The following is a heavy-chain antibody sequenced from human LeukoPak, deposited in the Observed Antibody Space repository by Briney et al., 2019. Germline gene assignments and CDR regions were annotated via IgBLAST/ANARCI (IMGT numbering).Heavy chain of an antibody. CDR1: GFTFGSRW. Sequence: GGSLRLSCAVSGFTFGSRWMHWVRQAPGKGLVWVALIKDDGSTTNYADSVKGRFTASRDDAKSTVYLHMSSLTAEDTAVYYCHPLAYVSNWGQGTLVTVSS. V-gene: IGHV3-74*01. CDR3: HPLAYVSN. D-gene: IGHD2-8*01. CDR2: IKDDGSTT. J-gene: IGHJ4*02.